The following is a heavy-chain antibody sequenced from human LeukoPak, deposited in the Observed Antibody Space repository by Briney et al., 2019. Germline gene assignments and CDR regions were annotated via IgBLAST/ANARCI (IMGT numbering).Heavy chain of an antibody. J-gene: IGHJ5*02. CDR2: IYCSGST. V-gene: IGHV4-31*03. D-gene: IGHD3-22*01. CDR3: ASSSGYYYVA. CDR1: GGSISSGGYY. Sequence: SETLSLTCTVSGGSISSGGYYWSWIRQHPGKGLEWIGYIYCSGSTYYNPSLKSRVTISVDTSKSQFSLKLSSVTAADTAVYYCASSSGYYYVAWGQGTLVTVSS.